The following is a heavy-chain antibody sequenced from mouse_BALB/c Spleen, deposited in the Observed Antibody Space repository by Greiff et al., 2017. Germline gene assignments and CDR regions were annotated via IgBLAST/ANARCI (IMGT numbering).Heavy chain of an antibody. Sequence: VQLQQSGAELARPGASVKLSCKASGYTFTSYWMQWVKQRPGQGLEWIGAIYPGDGDTRYTQKFKGKATLTADKSSSTAYMQLSSLASEDSAVYYCARGESTDYFDYWGQGTTLTVSS. J-gene: IGHJ2*01. V-gene: IGHV1-87*01. CDR1: GYTFTSYW. CDR2: IYPGDGDT. D-gene: IGHD1-1*01. CDR3: ARGESTDYFDY.